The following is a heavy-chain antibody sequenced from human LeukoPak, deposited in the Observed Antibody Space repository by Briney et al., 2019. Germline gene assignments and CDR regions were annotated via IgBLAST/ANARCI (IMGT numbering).Heavy chain of an antibody. Sequence: SETLSLTCTVSGGSINSYYWSWIRQPPGKGLEWIGFLYYGGSTRYNPSLESRVTISVDRSQIQFSLKLTSVTAADTAVYYCARAGRSDRSNSYYYGMDVWGPGITVTVSS. CDR3: ARAGRSDRSNSYYYGMDV. J-gene: IGHJ6*02. CDR1: GGSINSYY. CDR2: LYYGGST. D-gene: IGHD6-19*01. V-gene: IGHV4-59*01.